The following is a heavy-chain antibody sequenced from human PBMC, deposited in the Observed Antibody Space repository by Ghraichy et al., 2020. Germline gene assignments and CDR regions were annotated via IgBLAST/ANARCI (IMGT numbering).Heavy chain of an antibody. CDR2: INHSGST. D-gene: IGHD2-2*01. V-gene: IGHV4-34*01. CDR1: GGSFSGYY. Sequence: SETLSLTCAVYGGSFSGYYWSWIRQPPGKGLEWIGEINHSGSTNYNPSLKSRVTISVDTSKNQFSLKLSSVTAADTAVYYCARSWPPSRQYQLLKPDYYYYYYMDVWGKGSTVTVSS. J-gene: IGHJ6*03. CDR3: ARSWPPSRQYQLLKPDYYYYYYMDV.